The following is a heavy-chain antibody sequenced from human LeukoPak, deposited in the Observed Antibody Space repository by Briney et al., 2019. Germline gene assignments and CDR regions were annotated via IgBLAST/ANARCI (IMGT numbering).Heavy chain of an antibody. D-gene: IGHD3-10*01. V-gene: IGHV4-34*01. J-gene: IGHJ5*02. CDR3: AREPGTGSGSWAPVARRYNWFDP. CDR2: INHSGST. Sequence: SETLSLTCAVYGGSFSGYYWSWIRQPPGKGLEWIGEINHSGSTNYNPSLKSRVTISVDTSKNQFSPKLSSVTAADTAVYYCAREPGTGSGSWAPVARRYNWFDPWGQGTLVTVSP. CDR1: GGSFSGYY.